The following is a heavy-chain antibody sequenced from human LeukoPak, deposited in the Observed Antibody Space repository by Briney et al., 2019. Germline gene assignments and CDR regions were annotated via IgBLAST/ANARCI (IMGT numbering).Heavy chain of an antibody. V-gene: IGHV3-21*01. CDR3: ARRYCTSTSCYNFDY. CDR1: GFTFSTYS. Sequence: GGSLRLSCAASGFTFSTYSLTWVRQAPGKGLEWVSSISGSSNYIYYADSVKGRFTISRDNAKNSLYLQMNSLRAEDAAVYYCARRYCTSTSCYNFDYWAREPWSPSPQ. CDR2: ISGSSNYI. J-gene: IGHJ4*02. D-gene: IGHD2-2*02.